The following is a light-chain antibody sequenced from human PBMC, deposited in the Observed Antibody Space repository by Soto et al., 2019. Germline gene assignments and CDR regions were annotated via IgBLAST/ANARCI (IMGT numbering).Light chain of an antibody. CDR3: AAWDDSLNGGV. CDR2: SDN. Sequence: QSVLTQPPSASGTPRQRVTISCSGSSSNIGSNTVNWYQQLPGTAPKVLIYSDNQRPSGVPDRFSGSKSGTSASLAISGLQSEDEADYYCAAWDDSLNGGVFGGGTQLTVL. V-gene: IGLV1-44*01. CDR1: SSNIGSNT. J-gene: IGLJ3*02.